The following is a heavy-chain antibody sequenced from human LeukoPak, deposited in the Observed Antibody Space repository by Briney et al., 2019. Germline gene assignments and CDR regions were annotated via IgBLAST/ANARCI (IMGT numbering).Heavy chain of an antibody. CDR1: GFTFSSYE. J-gene: IGHJ3*02. CDR2: ISSSGSTI. Sequence: GGSLRLSCAASGFTFSSYEMNWVRLAPGKGREWVSYISSSGSTIYYADSVKGRFTISRDNAKNSLYLQMHSLRAEDTAVYYCVRWYDAFDIWGQGTMVTVSS. D-gene: IGHD2-15*01. CDR3: VRWYDAFDI. V-gene: IGHV3-48*03.